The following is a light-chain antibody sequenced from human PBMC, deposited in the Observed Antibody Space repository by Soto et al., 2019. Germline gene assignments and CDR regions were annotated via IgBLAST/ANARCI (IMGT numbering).Light chain of an antibody. CDR1: QSVSIY. Sequence: EIVLTQSPATLSLSPGEGAALSCRASQSVSIYLAWYQQKPGQAPRLLIYDASNRATGIPARFSGGGSGTDFTLTISSLEPEEFAVYYCQQRSNWPYTFGQGTKLDIK. CDR3: QQRSNWPYT. J-gene: IGKJ2*01. V-gene: IGKV3-11*01. CDR2: DAS.